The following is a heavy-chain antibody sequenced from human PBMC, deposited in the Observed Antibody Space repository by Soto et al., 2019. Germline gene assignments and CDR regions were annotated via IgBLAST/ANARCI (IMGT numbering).Heavy chain of an antibody. J-gene: IGHJ4*02. CDR3: ARAGSENDY. CDR1: GFTFSNYW. D-gene: IGHD3-10*01. Sequence: EVQLVESGGGLVQPGGSLRLSCAASGFTFSNYWMSWVRQAPGKGLEWVANIKQDGSERNYVDSVKGRFTISRDNAKNSPVSPLNSPGTEDKGVYYCARAGSENDYWGQGTLVTVSS. V-gene: IGHV3-7*05. CDR2: IKQDGSER.